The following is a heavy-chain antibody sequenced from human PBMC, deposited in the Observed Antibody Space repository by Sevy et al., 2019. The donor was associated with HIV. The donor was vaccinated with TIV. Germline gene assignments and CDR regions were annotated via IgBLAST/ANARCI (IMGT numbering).Heavy chain of an antibody. J-gene: IGHJ4*02. CDR1: GFTFDTYA. Sequence: VGSLRLSCAASGFTFDTYAMHWVRQAPGKGLEWVAVLSYDGNIKYYADSVKGRFTISRDDSKNTLYLQMNSLRDEDMAVYYWARDNGYDGRGYSPCYWGQEALVTVSS. CDR3: ARDNGYDGRGYSPCY. D-gene: IGHD3-22*01. V-gene: IGHV3-30-3*01. CDR2: LSYDGNIK.